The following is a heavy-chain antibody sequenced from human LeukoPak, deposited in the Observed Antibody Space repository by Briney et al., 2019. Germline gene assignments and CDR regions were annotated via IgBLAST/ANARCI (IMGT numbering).Heavy chain of an antibody. CDR3: ARQDTLTHYYVMDV. D-gene: IGHD3-9*01. J-gene: IGHJ6*02. CDR2: IYYSGNT. Sequence: SETLSLTCTVSGGSISSRDNYWRWFRQPPGKGLEWIGSIYYSGNTYYNPSLESRVTISVDTSKNQFSLKVSSATAADTAVYYCARQDTLTHYYVMDVWGQGTTVTVSS. V-gene: IGHV4-39*01. CDR1: GGSISSRDNY.